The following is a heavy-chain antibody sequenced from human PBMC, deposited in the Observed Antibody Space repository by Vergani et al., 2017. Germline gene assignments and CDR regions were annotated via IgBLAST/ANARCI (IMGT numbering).Heavy chain of an antibody. Sequence: QVQLVQSGAEVKKPGSSVKVSCKASGGTFSSYAISWVRQAPGQGLEWMGGIIPIFGTANYAQKFQGRVTITADESTSTAYMELSSLRSEDTAVYYCAVDKADCSSTSCYPFDPWGQGTLVTVSS. CDR1: GGTFSSYA. CDR3: AVDKADCSSTSCYPFDP. CDR2: IIPIFGTA. V-gene: IGHV1-69*01. J-gene: IGHJ5*02. D-gene: IGHD2-2*01.